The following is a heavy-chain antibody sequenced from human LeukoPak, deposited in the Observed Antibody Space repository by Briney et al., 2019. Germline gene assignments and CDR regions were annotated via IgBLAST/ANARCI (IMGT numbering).Heavy chain of an antibody. CDR3: ARRGQDTAMPPRD. V-gene: IGHV5-51*01. CDR2: IYPGDSDT. Sequence: GESLKISCKASGYSFTSYWIGWVRQMPGKGLEWMGIIYPGDSDTRYSPSFQGQVTISADKSISTAYLQWSSLKASDAAMYYCARRGQDTAMPPRDWGQGTLVTVSS. D-gene: IGHD5-18*01. J-gene: IGHJ4*02. CDR1: GYSFTSYW.